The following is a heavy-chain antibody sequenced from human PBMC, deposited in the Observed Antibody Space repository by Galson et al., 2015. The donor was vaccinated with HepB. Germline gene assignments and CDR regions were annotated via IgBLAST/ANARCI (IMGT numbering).Heavy chain of an antibody. J-gene: IGHJ4*02. CDR1: GFTVSSNY. Sequence: SLRLSCAASGFTVSSNYMSWVRQAPGKGLEWVSVIYSGGSTYYADSVKGRFTISRDNSKNTLYLQMNSLKTEDTAVYYCTTSTRKYSEFDYWGQGTLVTVSS. CDR2: IYSGGST. V-gene: IGHV3-53*01. D-gene: IGHD5-12*01. CDR3: TTSTRKYSEFDY.